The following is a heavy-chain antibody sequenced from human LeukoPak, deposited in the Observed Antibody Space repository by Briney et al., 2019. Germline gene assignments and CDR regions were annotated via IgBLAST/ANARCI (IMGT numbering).Heavy chain of an antibody. CDR1: GYTFTSYA. CDR2: INAGNGNT. D-gene: IGHD2-21*02. J-gene: IGHJ4*02. Sequence: ASVKVSCKASGYTFTSYAMHWVRQAPGQRLEWMGWINAGNGNTKYSQKFQGRVTITRDTSASTAYMELSRLRSDDTAVYYCARDRANDLKDYWGQGTLVTVSS. V-gene: IGHV1-3*01. CDR3: ARDRANDLKDY.